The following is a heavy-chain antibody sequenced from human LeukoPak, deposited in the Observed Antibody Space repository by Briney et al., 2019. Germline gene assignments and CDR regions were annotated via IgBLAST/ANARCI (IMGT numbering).Heavy chain of an antibody. CDR2: IDYSGST. J-gene: IGHJ3*02. V-gene: IGHV4-39*01. CDR1: GRSVSSSGYY. CDR3: ARWGIVVVPAAFMHAFDI. Sequence: PSETLSLTCTVSGRSVSSSGYYWGCIRQPPGRGLGWIGSIDYSGSTYYNPSLKSRDTISVDTSKNQFSLKLSSVTAADTAVYYCARWGIVVVPAAFMHAFDIWGQGTMVTVSS. D-gene: IGHD2-2*01.